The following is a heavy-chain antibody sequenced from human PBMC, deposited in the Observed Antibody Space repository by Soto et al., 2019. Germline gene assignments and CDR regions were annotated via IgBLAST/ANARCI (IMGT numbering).Heavy chain of an antibody. CDR2: IYYSGST. Sequence: QVQLQESGPGLVKPSETLSLTCTVSGGSISSYYWSWIRQPPGKGLEWIGYIYYSGSTNYNPSLKSRVTISVDTSKNQFSLKLSSVTAADTAVYYCARLMTTRAFDIWGQGTMVTVSS. D-gene: IGHD4-17*01. CDR3: ARLMTTRAFDI. CDR1: GGSISSYY. J-gene: IGHJ3*02. V-gene: IGHV4-59*01.